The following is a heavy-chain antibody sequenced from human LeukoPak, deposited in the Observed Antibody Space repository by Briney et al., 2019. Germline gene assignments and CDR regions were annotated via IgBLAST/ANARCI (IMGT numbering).Heavy chain of an antibody. J-gene: IGHJ5*02. CDR1: GYTFTGYY. CDR3: ARWSKIIAAAGSNWFDP. D-gene: IGHD6-13*01. CDR2: INPNSGGT. Sequence: ASVKVSCKASGYTFTGYYIHWVRQAPGQGLEWMGWINPNSGGTNYAQKFQGRVTMTRDTSISTAYMELSRLRSDDTAVYYCARWSKIIAAAGSNWFDPWGQGTLVTVSS. V-gene: IGHV1-2*02.